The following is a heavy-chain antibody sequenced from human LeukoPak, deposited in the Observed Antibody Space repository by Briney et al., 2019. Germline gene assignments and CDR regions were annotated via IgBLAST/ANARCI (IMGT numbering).Heavy chain of an antibody. D-gene: IGHD2-2*01. J-gene: IGHJ6*02. CDR1: GFTFDDYT. Sequence: GGSLRLSCAASGFTFDDYTMHWVRQAPGKGLEWVSLISWDGGSTYYADSVKGRFTISRDYSKNSLYLQMNSLRTEDTAVYYCARSLEVPADIYYYYYGMDVWGQGTTVTVSS. CDR2: ISWDGGST. CDR3: ARSLEVPADIYYYYYGMDV. V-gene: IGHV3-43*01.